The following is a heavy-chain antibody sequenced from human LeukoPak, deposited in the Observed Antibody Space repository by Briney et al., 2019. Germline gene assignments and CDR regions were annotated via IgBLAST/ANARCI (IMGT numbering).Heavy chain of an antibody. CDR1: GYTFTSYG. D-gene: IGHD2-15*01. Sequence: GASVKVSCKASGYTFTSYGISWVRQAPGQGLEWMGWISAYNGNTNYAQKLQGRVTMTTDTSTSTAYMELRSLRSDDTAVYYCARDHSDIANYYMDVWGKGTTVTVSS. CDR3: ARDHSDIANYYMDV. CDR2: ISAYNGNT. J-gene: IGHJ6*03. V-gene: IGHV1-18*01.